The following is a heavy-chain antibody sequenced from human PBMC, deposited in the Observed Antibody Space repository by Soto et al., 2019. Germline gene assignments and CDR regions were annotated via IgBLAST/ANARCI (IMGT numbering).Heavy chain of an antibody. CDR2: IIPILGIA. CDR1: GYTFTSYG. D-gene: IGHD4-4*01. J-gene: IGHJ4*02. Sequence: SVKVSCKASGYTFTSYGICWVRQAPGQGLEWMGRIIPILGIANYAQKFQGRVTITADKSTSTAYMELSSLRSEDTAVYYCARDRVTTLTTLNYWGQGTLVTVSS. V-gene: IGHV1-69*04. CDR3: ARDRVTTLTTLNY.